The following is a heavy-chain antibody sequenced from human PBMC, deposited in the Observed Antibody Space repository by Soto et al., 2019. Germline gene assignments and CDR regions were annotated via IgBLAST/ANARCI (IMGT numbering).Heavy chain of an antibody. Sequence: PGESLKISCKGSGYSFTSYWIGWVRQMPGKGLEWMGIIYPGDSDTRYSPSFQGQVTISADKSISTAYLQWSSLKASDTAMYYCERHSAADGTLYYYGMDVWGQGTTVTVSS. J-gene: IGHJ6*02. D-gene: IGHD6-13*01. CDR2: IYPGDSDT. CDR1: GYSFTSYW. V-gene: IGHV5-51*01. CDR3: ERHSAADGTLYYYGMDV.